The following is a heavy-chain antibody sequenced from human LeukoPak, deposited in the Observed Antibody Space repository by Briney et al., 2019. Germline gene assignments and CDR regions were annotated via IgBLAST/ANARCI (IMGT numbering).Heavy chain of an antibody. D-gene: IGHD3-3*01. CDR1: GGSISSYY. V-gene: IGHV4-59*01. CDR2: IYYSGGT. CDR3: ARTDFWSGYYTPGAFDI. Sequence: SETLSLTCTVSGGSISSYYWSWIRQPPGKGLEWIGYIYYSGGTNYNPSLKRRVTISVDTSKNQFSLKLSSVTAADTAVYYCARTDFWSGYYTPGAFDIWGQGTMVTVSS. J-gene: IGHJ3*02.